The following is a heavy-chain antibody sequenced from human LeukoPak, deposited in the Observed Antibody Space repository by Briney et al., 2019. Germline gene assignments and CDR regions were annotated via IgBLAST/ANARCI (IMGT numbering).Heavy chain of an antibody. CDR1: GFTFSNAW. D-gene: IGHD3-22*01. J-gene: IGHJ2*01. V-gene: IGHV3-15*01. Sequence: PGGSVSHSWAASGFTFSNAWMSWVREAPGKGLGWVGRIKSKSDAGKTDYAAAMKGRFTISREDSKNTEYLQMNSLKPEDTAVYYCTAEYVSSGYYPWFFDLWGRGTLVTASS. CDR3: TAEYVSSGYYPWFFDL. CDR2: IKSKSDAGKT.